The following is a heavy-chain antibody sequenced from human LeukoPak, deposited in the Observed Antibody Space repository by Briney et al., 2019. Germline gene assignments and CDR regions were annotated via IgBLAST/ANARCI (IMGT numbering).Heavy chain of an antibody. CDR1: GGSISSYY. J-gene: IGHJ4*02. V-gene: IGHV4-59*08. Sequence: SETLSLTCTVSGGSISSYYWIWIRQPPPKGLEWMGYIYYSGSTNYNPSLKNRVTISVDTSKNQFSLKLSSVNAAETDVYYCARKEEGYDHFDYWGQGTLVTVSS. D-gene: IGHD5-12*01. CDR2: IYYSGST. CDR3: ARKEEGYDHFDY.